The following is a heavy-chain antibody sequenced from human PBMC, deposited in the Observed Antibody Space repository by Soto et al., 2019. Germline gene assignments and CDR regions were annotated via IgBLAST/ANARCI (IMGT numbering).Heavy chain of an antibody. CDR2: IYYSGST. CDR1: GGSISSSSYY. Sequence: SETLSLTCTVSGGSISSSSYYWGWIRQPPGKGLEWIGSIYYSGSTYYNPSLKSRVTISVDTSKNQFSLKLSSVTAADTAVYYCARHPDELIDDYFDYWGQGTLVTVSS. J-gene: IGHJ4*02. CDR3: ARHPDELIDDYFDY. V-gene: IGHV4-39*01. D-gene: IGHD1-7*01.